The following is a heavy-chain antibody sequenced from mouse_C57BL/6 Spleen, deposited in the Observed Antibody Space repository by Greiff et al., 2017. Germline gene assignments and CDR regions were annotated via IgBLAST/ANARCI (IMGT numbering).Heavy chain of an antibody. V-gene: IGHV5-16*01. CDR1: GFTFSDYY. Sequence: EVHLVESEGGLVQPGSSMKLSCTASGFTFSDYYMAWVRQVPEKGLEWVANINYDGSSTYYLDSLKSRFIISRDNAKNILYLQMSSLKSEDTATYYCARDLGVTTDGAMDYWGQGTSVTVSS. D-gene: IGHD2-2*01. CDR3: ARDLGVTTDGAMDY. J-gene: IGHJ4*01. CDR2: INYDGSST.